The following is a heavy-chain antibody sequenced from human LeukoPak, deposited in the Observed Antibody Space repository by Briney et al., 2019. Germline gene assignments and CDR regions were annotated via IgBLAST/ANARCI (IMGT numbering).Heavy chain of an antibody. Sequence: GGSLRLSCAASGFTFSSYSMNWVRQAPGKGLEWVSSISSSSSYIYYADSVKGRFTISRDNAKNSLYLQMNSLSAEDTAVYYCARQYYYGSGSYLVAYGMDVWGKGTTVTVSS. V-gene: IGHV3-21*01. CDR2: ISSSSSYI. CDR3: ARQYYYGSGSYLVAYGMDV. CDR1: GFTFSSYS. J-gene: IGHJ6*04. D-gene: IGHD3-10*01.